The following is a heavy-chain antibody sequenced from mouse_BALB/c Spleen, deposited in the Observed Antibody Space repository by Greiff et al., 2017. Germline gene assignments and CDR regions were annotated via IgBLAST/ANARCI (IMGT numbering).Heavy chain of an antibody. CDR1: GYTFSSYW. CDR2: ILPGSGST. V-gene: IGHV1-9*01. D-gene: IGHD2-12*01. J-gene: IGHJ3*01. CDR3: ARGGSYHATWFAY. Sequence: VQLQQSGAELMKPGASVKISCKATGYTFSSYWIEWVKQRPGHGLEWIGEILPGSGSTNYNEKFKGKATFTADTSSNTAYMQLSSLTSEDSAVYYCARGGSYHATWFAYWGQGTLVTVSA.